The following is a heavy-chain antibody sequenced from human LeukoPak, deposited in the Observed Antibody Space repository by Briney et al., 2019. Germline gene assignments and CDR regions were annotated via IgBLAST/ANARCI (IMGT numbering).Heavy chain of an antibody. V-gene: IGHV1-8*01. Sequence: ASVKVSCKASGYTFTSYDINWVRQATGQGLEWMGWMNPNSGNTGYAQKFQGRVTMTRNTSISTAYMELSSLRSEDTAVYYCARVPPQTGCTDYWGQGTLVTVSS. D-gene: IGHD7-27*01. CDR1: GYTFTSYD. CDR3: ARVPPQTGCTDY. J-gene: IGHJ4*02. CDR2: MNPNSGNT.